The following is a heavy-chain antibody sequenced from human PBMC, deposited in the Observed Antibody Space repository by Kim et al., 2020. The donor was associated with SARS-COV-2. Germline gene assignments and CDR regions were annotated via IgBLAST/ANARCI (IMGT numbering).Heavy chain of an antibody. Sequence: GESLKISCKGSGYSFTSYWIGWVRQMPGKGLEWMGIIYPGDSDTRYSPSFQGQVTISADKSISTAYLQWSSLKASDTAMYYCARIPSPRRVFGVVTPCGWFDPWGQGTLVTVSS. V-gene: IGHV5-51*01. CDR2: IYPGDSDT. D-gene: IGHD3-3*01. CDR3: ARIPSPRRVFGVVTPCGWFDP. J-gene: IGHJ5*02. CDR1: GYSFTSYW.